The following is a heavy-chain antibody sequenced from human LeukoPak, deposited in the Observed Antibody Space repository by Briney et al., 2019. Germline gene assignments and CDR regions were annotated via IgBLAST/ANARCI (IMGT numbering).Heavy chain of an antibody. Sequence: SETLSLTCTVSGGSISSGSYYWGWIRQPPGKGLEWIGSINYSGSTYYHPLLKRRIHISVEQSKNQFSLKLRSVTAADPAVYHCARLKQQQLSPFDYWVEGTLASDSP. CDR1: GGSISSGSYY. V-gene: IGHV4-39*01. CDR3: ARLKQQQLSPFDY. J-gene: IGHJ4*02. D-gene: IGHD6-13*01. CDR2: INYSGST.